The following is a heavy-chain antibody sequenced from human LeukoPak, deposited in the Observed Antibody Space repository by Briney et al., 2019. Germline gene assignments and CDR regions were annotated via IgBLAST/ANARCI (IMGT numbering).Heavy chain of an antibody. V-gene: IGHV1-69*04. CDR2: IIPILGIA. CDR1: GGTFSSYA. CDR3: ARVQPSPGVFNVVANNWFDP. Sequence: ASVKVSCKASGGTFSSYAISWVRQAPGQGLEWMGRIIPILGIANYAQKFQGRVTITADKSTSTAYMELSSLRSEDTAVYYCARVQPSPGVFNVVANNWFDPWGQGTLVTVSS. D-gene: IGHD2-2*01. J-gene: IGHJ5*02.